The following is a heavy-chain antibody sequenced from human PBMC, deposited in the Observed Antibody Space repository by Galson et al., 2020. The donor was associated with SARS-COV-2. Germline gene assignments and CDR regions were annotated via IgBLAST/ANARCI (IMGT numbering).Heavy chain of an antibody. Sequence: SETLSPTCAVDGGSSSGYYWSWSRQPPGKGLEWIGEINSSGSTNYNPSHTSRVTISVDTSKNHFSLKLSTVTAADTAVSYCEREENCVLVVTATRMCYFDYWGRGTLATVSS. J-gene: IGHJ4*02. D-gene: IGHD2-21*02. CDR1: GGSSSGYY. V-gene: IGHV4-34*01. CDR2: INSSGST. CDR3: EREENCVLVVTATRMCYFDY.